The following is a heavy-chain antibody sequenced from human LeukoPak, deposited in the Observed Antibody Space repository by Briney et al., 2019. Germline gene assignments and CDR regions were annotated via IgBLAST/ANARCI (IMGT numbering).Heavy chain of an antibody. V-gene: IGHV3-21*01. J-gene: IGHJ4*02. CDR3: ARDDYTSGSSARTDY. D-gene: IGHD3-10*01. Sequence: GGSLRLSCAASGFTFSGHTMNWVRQAPGKGLEWVSLISSSISYIKYADSVKGRFTISRDNAKDSLYLQMNTLRADDTAMYYCARDDYTSGSSARTDYWGQGTLVTVSS. CDR2: ISSSISYI. CDR1: GFTFSGHT.